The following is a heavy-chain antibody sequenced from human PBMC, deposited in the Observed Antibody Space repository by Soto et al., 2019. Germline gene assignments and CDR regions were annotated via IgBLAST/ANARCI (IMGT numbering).Heavy chain of an antibody. CDR1: GFTFSNYG. V-gene: IGHV3-33*01. D-gene: IGHD2-15*01. J-gene: IGHJ6*02. Sequence: QVQLVESGGGVVQPWRSLRLSCAASGFTFSNYGMHWVRQAPGKGLEWVAVIWYDGSNKYYADSVKGRFTISRDNSKNTLYLQMNSLRAEDTAVYYCASEYCSGGSCYYYGMDVWGQGTTVTVSS. CDR2: IWYDGSNK. CDR3: ASEYCSGGSCYYYGMDV.